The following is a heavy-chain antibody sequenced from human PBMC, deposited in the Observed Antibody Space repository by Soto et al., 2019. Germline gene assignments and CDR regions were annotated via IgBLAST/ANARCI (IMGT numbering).Heavy chain of an antibody. V-gene: IGHV4-61*01. D-gene: IGHD5-18*01. CDR3: TREGEGYSYDD. Sequence: PSETLSLTCTVSGGSVSSGSYYWSWIRQPPGKGLEWIGYIYYSGSTNYNPSLKSRVTISVDTSKNQFSLKLSSVTAADTAVYYCTREGEGYSYDDWGQGTLVTVSS. CDR1: GGSVSSGSYY. J-gene: IGHJ4*02. CDR2: IYYSGST.